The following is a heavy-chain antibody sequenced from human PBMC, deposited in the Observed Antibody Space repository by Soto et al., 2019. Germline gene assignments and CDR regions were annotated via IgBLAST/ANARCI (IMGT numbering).Heavy chain of an antibody. V-gene: IGHV3-7*03. CDR3: ARDLYSSSSVFDY. CDR2: IKQDGSEK. J-gene: IGHJ4*02. CDR1: GFTFSAYW. D-gene: IGHD6-6*01. Sequence: VQLVESGGGLVQPGGSLRLSCAASGFTFSAYWMSWVRQAPGKGLEWVANIKQDGSEKYYVDSVKGRFTISRDNPKNSVYLQMNSLRAEDTAVYYCARDLYSSSSVFDYWGQGTLIAVSS.